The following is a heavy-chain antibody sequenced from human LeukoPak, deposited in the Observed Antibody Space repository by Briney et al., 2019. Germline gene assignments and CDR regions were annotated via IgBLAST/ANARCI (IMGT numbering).Heavy chain of an antibody. CDR3: ARSSGWFGDAFDI. CDR2: ISGSGGST. Sequence: PGGSLRLSCAASGFTFSSYAMSWDRQTPGQGLEWVSAISGSGGSTYYADSVKGRLAISRDNSKDTLYLQMNSLRAEDTAVYYCARSSGWFGDAFDIWGQGTMVTISS. V-gene: IGHV3-23*01. J-gene: IGHJ3*02. CDR1: GFTFSSYA. D-gene: IGHD6-19*01.